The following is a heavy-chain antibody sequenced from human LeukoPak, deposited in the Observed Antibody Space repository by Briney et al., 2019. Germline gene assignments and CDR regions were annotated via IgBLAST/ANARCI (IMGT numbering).Heavy chain of an antibody. Sequence: SETLSLTCTVFGDSVSRSDSYWDWIRQPPGKALEWIGTVYYSGRTYYSPSLESRVTISVDTSKNQFSLKLGSLTAADTALYFCARRRYYDSSGYLDWGQGTLVTVSS. CDR3: ARRRYYDSSGYLD. V-gene: IGHV4-39*01. D-gene: IGHD3-22*01. J-gene: IGHJ1*01. CDR1: GDSVSRSDSY. CDR2: VYYSGRT.